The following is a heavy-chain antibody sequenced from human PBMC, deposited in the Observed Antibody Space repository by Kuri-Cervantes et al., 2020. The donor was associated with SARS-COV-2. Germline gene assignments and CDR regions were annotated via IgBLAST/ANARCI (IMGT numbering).Heavy chain of an antibody. Sequence: SETLSLTCTVSGGSISSYYWSWIRQPAGKGLEWIGRIYTSGSTNYNPSLKSRVTMSVDTSKKQFSLRLSSVTAADTAIYYCARSIRVGYFDYWGQGTLVTVSS. CDR3: ARSIRVGYFDY. CDR1: GGSISSYY. V-gene: IGHV4-4*07. CDR2: IYTSGST. J-gene: IGHJ4*02. D-gene: IGHD1-26*01.